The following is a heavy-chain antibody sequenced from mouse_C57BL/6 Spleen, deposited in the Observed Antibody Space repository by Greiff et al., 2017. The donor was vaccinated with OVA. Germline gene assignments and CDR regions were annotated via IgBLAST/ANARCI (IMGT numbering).Heavy chain of an antibody. CDR3: ARSGGYGNYDWYFDV. D-gene: IGHD2-1*01. V-gene: IGHV1-55*01. Sequence: VQLQQSGAELVKPGASVKMSCKASGYTFTSYWITWVKQRPGQGLEWIGDIYPGSGSTNYNEKFKSKATLTVDTSSSTAYMQLSSLTSEDSAVYYCARSGGYGNYDWYFDVWGTGTTVTVSS. CDR2: IYPGSGST. CDR1: GYTFTSYW. J-gene: IGHJ1*03.